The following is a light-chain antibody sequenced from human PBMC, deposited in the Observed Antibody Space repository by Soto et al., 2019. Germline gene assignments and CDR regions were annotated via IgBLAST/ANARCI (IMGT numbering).Light chain of an antibody. CDR2: RAS. Sequence: EVVMTQSPATLSVSPGERATLSCRASQSISTNLAWYQQKPGQAPRVLIYRASTRAAGVPSRFSGSGSGTEFTLTISSLQSEDFAVYYCQQFNNWPRTFGQGTTVGI. V-gene: IGKV3-15*01. CDR3: QQFNNWPRT. J-gene: IGKJ1*01. CDR1: QSISTN.